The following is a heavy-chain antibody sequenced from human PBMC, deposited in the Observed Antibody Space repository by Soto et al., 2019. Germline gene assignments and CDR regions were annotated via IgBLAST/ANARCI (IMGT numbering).Heavy chain of an antibody. CDR1: GYTFTSYG. CDR3: ARGLLGGIAVAGNWFDP. J-gene: IGHJ5*02. CDR2: ISAYNGNT. V-gene: IGHV1-18*01. Sequence: ASVKVSCKASGYTFTSYGISWVRQAPGQGLEWMGWISAYNGNTNYAQKLQGRVTMTTDTSTSTAYMELRSLRSDDTAVYYCARGLLGGIAVAGNWFDPWGQGTRVTVAS. D-gene: IGHD6-19*01.